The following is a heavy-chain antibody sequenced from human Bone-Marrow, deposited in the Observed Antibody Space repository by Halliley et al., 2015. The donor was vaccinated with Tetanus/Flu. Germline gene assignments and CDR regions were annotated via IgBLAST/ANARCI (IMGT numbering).Heavy chain of an antibody. CDR3: ARDKAAAYRSGYYSLTVFDH. CDR2: IYHSGST. Sequence: TLSLTCAVSGGSISSSNWWSWVRQPPGKGLEWIGEIYHSGSTNYNPSLKSRVTISVDKSKNQFSLKLSSVTAADTAVYYCARDKAAAYRSGYYSLTVFDHWGQGTLVTVSS. J-gene: IGHJ4*02. D-gene: IGHD3-22*01. CDR1: GGSISSSNW. V-gene: IGHV4-4*02.